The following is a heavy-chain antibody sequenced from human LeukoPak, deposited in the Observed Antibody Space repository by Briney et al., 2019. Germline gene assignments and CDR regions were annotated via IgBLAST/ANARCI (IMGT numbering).Heavy chain of an antibody. D-gene: IGHD3-3*01. V-gene: IGHV3-33*06. CDR1: GFTFSSYG. Sequence: GMSLRLSCAASGFTFSSYGMHWVRQAPGKGPEWVAVIWYDGNNKYHANSVKGRFIISRDNYKSTLYLQMNSLRAEDTALYYCAKGGFHDFWTGTSDALDIWGQGTMVTV. CDR3: AKGGFHDFWTGTSDALDI. J-gene: IGHJ3*02. CDR2: IWYDGNNK.